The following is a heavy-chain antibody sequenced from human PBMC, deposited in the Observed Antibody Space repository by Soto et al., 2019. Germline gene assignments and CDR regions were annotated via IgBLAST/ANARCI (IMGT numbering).Heavy chain of an antibody. Sequence: QVQLVQSGAEVKKPGASVKVSCKASGYTFTSYDINWVRQATGQGLEWMGWMNPNSGNTGYAQKFQGRVTXSRNTSISTAYMELSSLGAEDTAVDYCAWVRSISDYWGQGTLVTVSS. D-gene: IGHD6-6*01. CDR3: AWVRSISDY. CDR2: MNPNSGNT. J-gene: IGHJ4*02. V-gene: IGHV1-8*01. CDR1: GYTFTSYD.